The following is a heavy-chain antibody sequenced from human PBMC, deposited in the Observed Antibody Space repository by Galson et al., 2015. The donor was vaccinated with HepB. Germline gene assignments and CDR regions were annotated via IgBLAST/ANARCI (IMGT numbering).Heavy chain of an antibody. CDR3: ASPFYSSSLRAENPHVYYYYGMDV. Sequence: SVKVSCKASGGTFSSYAISWVRQAPGQGLEWMGGIIPIFGTANYAQKFQGRVTITADESTSTAYMELSSLRSKDTAVYYCASPFYSSSLRAENPHVYYYYGMDVWGQGTTVTVSS. J-gene: IGHJ6*02. CDR2: IIPIFGTA. V-gene: IGHV1-69*13. D-gene: IGHD6-13*01. CDR1: GGTFSSYA.